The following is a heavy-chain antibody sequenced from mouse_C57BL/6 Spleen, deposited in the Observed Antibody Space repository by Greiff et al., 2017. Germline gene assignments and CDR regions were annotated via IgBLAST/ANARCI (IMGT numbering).Heavy chain of an antibody. V-gene: IGHV5-16*01. CDR1: GFTFSDYY. CDR2: INYDGSST. CDR3: ARGSDYVGYFDV. D-gene: IGHD2-13*01. Sequence: EVQVVESEGGLVQPGSSMKLSCTASGFTFSDYYMAWVRQVPEKGLEWVANINYDGSSTYYLDSLKSRFIISRDNAKNIIYLQMSSLKSEDTATYYCARGSDYVGYFDVWGTGTTVTVSS. J-gene: IGHJ1*03.